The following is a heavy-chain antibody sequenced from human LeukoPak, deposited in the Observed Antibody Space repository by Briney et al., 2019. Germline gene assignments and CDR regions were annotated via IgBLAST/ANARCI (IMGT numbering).Heavy chain of an antibody. CDR3: AREPYGGNSGPLFDY. D-gene: IGHD4-23*01. J-gene: IGHJ4*02. Sequence: SVKVSCKASGGTFSSYAISWVRQAPGQGLEWMGGIIPIFGTANYAQKFQGRVTITADESTSTAYMELSSLRSEGTAVYYCAREPYGGNSGPLFDYWGQGTLVTVSS. CDR1: GGTFSSYA. V-gene: IGHV1-69*01. CDR2: IIPIFGTA.